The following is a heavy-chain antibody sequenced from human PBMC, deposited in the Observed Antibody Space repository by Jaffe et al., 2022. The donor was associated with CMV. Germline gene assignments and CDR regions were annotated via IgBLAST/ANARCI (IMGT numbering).Heavy chain of an antibody. Sequence: QMQLVQSGPEVKKPGTSVKVSCKASGFTFTSSAVQWVRQARGQRLEWIGWIVVGSGNTNYAQKFQERVTITRDMSTSTAYMELSSLRSEDTAVYYCAADYGALSYYGMDVWGQGTTVTVSS. J-gene: IGHJ6*02. CDR3: AADYGALSYYGMDV. V-gene: IGHV1-58*01. CDR1: GFTFTSSA. CDR2: IVVGSGNT. D-gene: IGHD1-26*01.